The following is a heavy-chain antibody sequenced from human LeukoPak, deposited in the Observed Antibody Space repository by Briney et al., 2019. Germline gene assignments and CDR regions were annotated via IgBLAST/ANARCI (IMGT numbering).Heavy chain of an antibody. V-gene: IGHV4-31*03. J-gene: IGHJ4*02. Sequence: PSQTLSLTCTVSGGSISSGGYYWSWIRQHPGKGLEWIGYIYYSGSTNYNPSLKSRDTVSVDTSKNQFSLKLSSVTAADTAVYYCASTPVLRYFDWLFTFDYWGQGTLVTVSS. CDR1: GGSISSGGYY. D-gene: IGHD3-9*01. CDR2: IYYSGST. CDR3: ASTPVLRYFDWLFTFDY.